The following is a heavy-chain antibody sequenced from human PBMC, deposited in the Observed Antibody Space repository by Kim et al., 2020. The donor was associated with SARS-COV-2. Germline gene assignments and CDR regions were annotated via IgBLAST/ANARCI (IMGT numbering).Heavy chain of an antibody. CDR3: AKPNFGGSRWYFDL. CDR1: GFNFNNYV. D-gene: IGHD3-10*01. Sequence: GGSLRLSCAASGFNFNNYVMSWVRQAPGKGLEWVSALGSTTYYADSVKGRFTISRDNSKNTLYLQMNNLRAEDTALYYCAKPNFGGSRWYFDLWGRGTLV. J-gene: IGHJ2*01. V-gene: IGHV3-23*01. CDR2: LGSTT.